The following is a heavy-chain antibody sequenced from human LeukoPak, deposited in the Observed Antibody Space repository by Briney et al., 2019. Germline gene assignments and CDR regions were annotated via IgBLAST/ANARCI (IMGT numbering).Heavy chain of an antibody. J-gene: IGHJ5*02. D-gene: IGHD5-24*01. CDR2: IYPGDSDT. CDR1: GYSFTSYW. V-gene: IGHV5-51*01. Sequence: GESLKIPCKGSGYSFTSYWIGWVRQMPGKGLEWMGIIYPGDSDTRYSPSFQGQVTISADKSISTAYLQWNSLKASDTAMYYCARRGMATNGWFDPWGQGTLVTVSS. CDR3: ARRGMATNGWFDP.